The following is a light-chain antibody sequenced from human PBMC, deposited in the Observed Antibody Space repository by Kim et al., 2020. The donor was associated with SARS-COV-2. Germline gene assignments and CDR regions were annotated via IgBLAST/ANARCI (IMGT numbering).Light chain of an antibody. J-gene: IGKJ1*01. Sequence: ASVGDRVTISCRASQGISSYLTWYQQKPGQVPKLLIYAASTLRSGVPSRFSGSGSGTEFTLTISSLQPEDFATYYCQQNDGNPLTFGQGTKVDIK. V-gene: IGKV1-9*01. CDR2: AAS. CDR3: QQNDGNPLT. CDR1: QGISSY.